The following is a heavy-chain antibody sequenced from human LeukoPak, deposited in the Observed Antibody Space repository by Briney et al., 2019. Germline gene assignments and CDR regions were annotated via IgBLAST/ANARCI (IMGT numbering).Heavy chain of an antibody. J-gene: IGHJ3*02. Sequence: GGSLRLSCAASGFTFSSYSMNWVRQAPGKGLEWVSSISSSSSYIYYADSVKGRFTISRDNAKNSLYLQMDSLRAEDTAVYYCARVGSLDAFDIWGQGTMVTVSS. CDR3: ARVGSLDAFDI. CDR1: GFTFSSYS. D-gene: IGHD2-15*01. CDR2: ISSSSSYI. V-gene: IGHV3-21*01.